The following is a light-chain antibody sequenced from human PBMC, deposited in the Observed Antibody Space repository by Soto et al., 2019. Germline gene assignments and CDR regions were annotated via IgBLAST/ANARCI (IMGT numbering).Light chain of an antibody. CDR2: KAS. J-gene: IGKJ1*01. V-gene: IGKV1-5*03. CDR3: QQYNTFPWT. Sequence: DIQMTQSPSTLSASVGDRVTITCRASQTIGTWLAWYQQKPGKAPKLLIYKASSLESGVSSRFSGSGSGTEFTLTISSLQPDDFATYYCQQYNTFPWTFGQGTKVEIK. CDR1: QTIGTW.